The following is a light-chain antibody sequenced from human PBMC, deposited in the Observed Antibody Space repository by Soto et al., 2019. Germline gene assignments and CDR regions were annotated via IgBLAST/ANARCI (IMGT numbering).Light chain of an antibody. V-gene: IGLV1-44*01. CDR1: SSNIGSNT. CDR2: SNN. Sequence: QSVLTQPPSASGTPGQRVTISCSGSSSNIGSNTVNWYQQLPGTAPKLLIYSNNQRPSGVPDRFSCSKSGTAASLAISVLHSEDEDDYYWASGNGRLSDVVFGGGTKLTVL. J-gene: IGLJ2*01. CDR3: ASGNGRLSDVV.